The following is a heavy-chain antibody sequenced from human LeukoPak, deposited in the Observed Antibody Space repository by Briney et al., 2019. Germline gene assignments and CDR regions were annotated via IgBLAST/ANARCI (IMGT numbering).Heavy chain of an antibody. J-gene: IGHJ4*02. Sequence: GGSLRLSCVASGFTFSSYSMNWVRQAPGKGLEWVSYISSTSSPIYFWDSVKGRFTISRDNAKNSLYLQMNSLRAEDTAVYYCARSPYFYDSSGLHFDYWGQGILVTVSS. CDR3: ARSPYFYDSSGLHFDY. D-gene: IGHD3-22*01. CDR2: ISSTSSPI. V-gene: IGHV3-48*01. CDR1: GFTFSSYS.